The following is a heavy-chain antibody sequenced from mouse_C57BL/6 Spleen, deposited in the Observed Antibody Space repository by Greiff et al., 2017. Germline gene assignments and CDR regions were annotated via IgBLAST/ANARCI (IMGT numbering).Heavy chain of an antibody. CDR3: ARGGLGLDWYFDV. J-gene: IGHJ1*03. CDR1: GYTFTTYP. V-gene: IGHV1-47*01. D-gene: IGHD4-1*01. Sequence: VQRVESGAELVKPGASVKMSCKASGYTFTTYPIEWMKQNHGKSLEWIGNFHPYNDDTKYNEKFKGKATLTVEKSSSTVYLELSRLTSDDSAVYYCARGGLGLDWYFDVWGTGTTVTVSS. CDR2: FHPYNDDT.